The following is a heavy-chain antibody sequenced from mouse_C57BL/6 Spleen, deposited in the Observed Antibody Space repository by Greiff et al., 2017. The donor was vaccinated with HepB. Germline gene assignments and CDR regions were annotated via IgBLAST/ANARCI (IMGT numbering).Heavy chain of an antibody. V-gene: IGHV1-52*01. D-gene: IGHD2-4*01. CDR2: IDPSDSET. J-gene: IGHJ3*01. CDR1: GYTFTSYW. Sequence: QVQLQQPGAELVRPGSSVKLSCKASGYTFTSYWMHWVKQRPIQGLEWIGNIDPSDSETHYNQKFKDKATLTVDKSSSTAYMQLSSLTSEDSAVYYCARSGGYYDHGAWFAYWGQGTLVTVSA. CDR3: ARSGGYYDHGAWFAY.